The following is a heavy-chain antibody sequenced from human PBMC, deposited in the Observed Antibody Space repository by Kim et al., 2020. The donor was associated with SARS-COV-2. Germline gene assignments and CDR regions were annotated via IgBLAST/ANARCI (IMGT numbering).Heavy chain of an antibody. CDR1: GFTFSSYS. V-gene: IGHV3-21*01. CDR3: ARADILTGWLDY. J-gene: IGHJ4*02. Sequence: GGSLRLSCAASGFTFSSYSMNWVRQAPGKGLEWVSSISSSSSYIYYADSVKGRFTISRDNAKNSRYLQMNSLRAEDTAVYYCARADILTGWLDYWGQGTLVTVSS. CDR2: ISSSSSYI. D-gene: IGHD3-9*01.